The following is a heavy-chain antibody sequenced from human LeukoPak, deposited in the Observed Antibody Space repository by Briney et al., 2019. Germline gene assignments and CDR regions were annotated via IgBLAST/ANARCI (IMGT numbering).Heavy chain of an antibody. V-gene: IGHV4-34*01. CDR2: INHSGST. J-gene: IGHJ5*02. CDR1: GGSFSGYY. CDR3: ARGFRFRYSSSDSDP. Sequence: AETLSLTCAVYGGSFSGYYWSWIRQPPGKGLEWIGEINHSGSTNYNPSLKSRVTISVDTSKNQFSLKLGSVTAADTAVYYCARGFRFRYSSSDSDPWGQGTLVTVSS. D-gene: IGHD6-13*01.